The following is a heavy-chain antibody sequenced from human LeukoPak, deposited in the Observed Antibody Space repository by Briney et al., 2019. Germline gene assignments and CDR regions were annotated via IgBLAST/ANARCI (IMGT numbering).Heavy chain of an antibody. V-gene: IGHV1-18*01. CDR2: ISAYNGNT. J-gene: IGHJ4*02. D-gene: IGHD3-22*01. Sequence: ASVKVSCKASGYTFTTYGISWVRQAPGQGLEWMGWISAYNGNTNYAQRLQGRVTMTTDTSTSTTYMELSRLRSDDTAVYYCAVHYYDSSVFDYWGQGTLVTVSS. CDR3: AVHYYDSSVFDY. CDR1: GYTFTTYG.